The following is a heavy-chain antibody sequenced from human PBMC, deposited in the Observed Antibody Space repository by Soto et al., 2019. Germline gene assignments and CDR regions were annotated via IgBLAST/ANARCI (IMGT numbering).Heavy chain of an antibody. J-gene: IGHJ6*02. Sequence: GASVKVSCKASGYTFTSYAMHWVRQAPGQRLEWMGWINAGNGNTKYSQKFQGRVTITRDTSASTAYMELSSLRSEDTAVYYCARGIGYCSSTSCYEDTDYYYGMDVWGQGTTVTVSS. V-gene: IGHV1-3*01. CDR2: INAGNGNT. CDR1: GYTFTSYA. D-gene: IGHD2-2*01. CDR3: ARGIGYCSSTSCYEDTDYYYGMDV.